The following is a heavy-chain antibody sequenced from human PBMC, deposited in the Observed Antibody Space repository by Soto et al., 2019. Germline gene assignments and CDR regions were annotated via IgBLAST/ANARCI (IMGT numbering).Heavy chain of an antibody. CDR3: ARVDFGVVIAVDY. CDR1: GGSISSYY. CDR2: IYYSGST. D-gene: IGHD3-3*01. J-gene: IGHJ4*02. V-gene: IGHV4-59*01. Sequence: TSVTLPLTCTVSGGSISSYYWSWIRQPPGKGLEWIGYIYYSGSTNYNPSLKGRVTISVDTSKNQFSLKLSSVTAADTAVYYCARVDFGVVIAVDYWGQGTLVTVSS.